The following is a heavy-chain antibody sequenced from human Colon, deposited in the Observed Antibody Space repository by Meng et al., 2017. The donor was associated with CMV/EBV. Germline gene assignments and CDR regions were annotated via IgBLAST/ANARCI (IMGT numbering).Heavy chain of an antibody. J-gene: IGHJ6*02. V-gene: IGHV4-39*07. CDR2: IHYTGTT. D-gene: IGHD2-15*01. CDR3: AQDQFVKDYNYYGTDV. Sequence: SETLYLTCNVSGGSVSATIYTWAWIRQPPGKRLEWIGSIHYTGTTYYNPSLKSRLTISVDTSKNQFSLRLSSVTAADTAVYYCAQDQFVKDYNYYGTDVWGQGTTVTVSS. CDR1: GGSVSATIYT.